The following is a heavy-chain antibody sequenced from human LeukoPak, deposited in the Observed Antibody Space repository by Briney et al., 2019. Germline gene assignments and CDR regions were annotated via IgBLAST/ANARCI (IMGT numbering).Heavy chain of an antibody. V-gene: IGHV1-46*01. D-gene: IGHD4-17*01. CDR3: ARAHLHYGDSIHDLDY. J-gene: IGHJ4*02. CDR2: IHPSGGST. CDR1: GYTFTSYY. Sequence: GASVKVSCKASGYTFTSYYLHWVRQAPGQGLEWMGIIHPSGGSTSYAQKFQGRVTMTRDTSTSTVYMELSSLRSEDTAVYYCARAHLHYGDSIHDLDYWGPGTLVTVSS.